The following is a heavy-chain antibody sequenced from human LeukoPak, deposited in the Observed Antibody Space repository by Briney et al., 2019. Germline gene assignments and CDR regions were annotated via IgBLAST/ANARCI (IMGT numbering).Heavy chain of an antibody. CDR1: GGTFSSYA. CDR3: ASGPHYYGACY. CDR2: IIPIFGTA. V-gene: IGHV1-69*05. D-gene: IGHD3-10*01. J-gene: IGHJ4*02. Sequence: ASVKVSCKASGGTFSSYAISWVRQAPGQGLEWMGRIIPIFGTANYAQKFQGRVTITTDESTSTAYMELSSLRSVDTAVYYCASGPHYYGACYWGQGTLVTVPS.